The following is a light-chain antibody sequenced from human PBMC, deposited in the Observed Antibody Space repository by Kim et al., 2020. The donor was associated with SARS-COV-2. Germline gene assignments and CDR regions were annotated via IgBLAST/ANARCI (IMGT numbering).Light chain of an antibody. V-gene: IGKV3-15*01. Sequence: VSPGDRATLSCRASQSVSSNLAWYQQKPGQAPRLLFYAASTRATGTPARFSGSGSGTEFTLTISSLQSEDFAVYSCQQYNKWPLTFGGGTKVDIK. CDR2: AAS. CDR1: QSVSSN. CDR3: QQYNKWPLT. J-gene: IGKJ4*01.